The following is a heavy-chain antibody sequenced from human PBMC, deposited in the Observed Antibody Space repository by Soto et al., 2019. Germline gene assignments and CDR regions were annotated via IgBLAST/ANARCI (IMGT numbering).Heavy chain of an antibody. CDR2: FTRSGNT. CDR1: GVTYSNYA. V-gene: IGHV3-23*01. D-gene: IGHD3-10*01. Sequence: PWGSMRLSCAAAGVTYSNYAMSWVRQAPGKGLEWVSTFTRSGNTYYADSVKGRFTISRDNSKNTLYLQMDSLRAEDTAVYYCAREFAPGSPNYDYWGLGTLVTVSS. J-gene: IGHJ4*02. CDR3: AREFAPGSPNYDY.